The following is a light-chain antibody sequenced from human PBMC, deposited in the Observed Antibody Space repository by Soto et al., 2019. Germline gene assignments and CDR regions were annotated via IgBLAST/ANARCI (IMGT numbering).Light chain of an antibody. CDR3: MLYMGGGVSI. V-gene: IGLV8-61*01. CDR2: DTN. Sequence: QTVVTQEPSFSVSPGGAVTLTCGLSSGSVSTSYYPSWYQQTPGQPPRTLIYDTNSLSSGVPDRFSGSIVGNKAALTITGAQADYESDYYCMLYMGGGVSIFGGGTKLTVL. J-gene: IGLJ2*01. CDR1: SGSVSTSYY.